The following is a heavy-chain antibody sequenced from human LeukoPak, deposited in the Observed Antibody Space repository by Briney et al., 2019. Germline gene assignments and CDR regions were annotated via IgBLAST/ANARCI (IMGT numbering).Heavy chain of an antibody. D-gene: IGHD3-22*01. CDR2: ISYDGSNK. Sequence: TGGSLRLSCAASGFTFSSYGMHWVRQAPGKGLEWVAVISYDGSNKYYADSVKGRFTISRDNSKNTLYLQMNSLRAEDTAVYYCAKDRIGWLRVLVVVTTGLDYWGQGTLVTVSS. CDR1: GFTFSSYG. J-gene: IGHJ4*02. V-gene: IGHV3-30*18. CDR3: AKDRIGWLRVLVVVTTGLDY.